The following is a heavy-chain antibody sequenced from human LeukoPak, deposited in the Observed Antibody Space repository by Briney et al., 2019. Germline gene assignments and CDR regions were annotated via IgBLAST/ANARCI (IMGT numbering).Heavy chain of an antibody. J-gene: IGHJ5*02. V-gene: IGHV1-46*01. CDR1: GYTFTSYY. CDR2: INPSGGST. Sequence: ASVKVSCKASGYTFTSYYMHWVRQAPGQGLEWMGIINPSGGSTSYAQKFQGRVTMTRDTSTSTVYMELSSLRSEDTAVYYCARAGAGYYYDSSGYYGVGIGLRFDPWGQGTLVTVSS. D-gene: IGHD3-22*01. CDR3: ARAGAGYYYDSSGYYGVGIGLRFDP.